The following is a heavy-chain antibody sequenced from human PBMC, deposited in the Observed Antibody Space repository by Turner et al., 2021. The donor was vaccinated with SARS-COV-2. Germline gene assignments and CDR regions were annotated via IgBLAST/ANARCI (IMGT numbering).Heavy chain of an antibody. V-gene: IGHV3-30*04. CDR1: GFTFSSYA. D-gene: IGHD3-3*01. Sequence: QVQLVESGGGVVQPGRSLRLSCAASGFTFSSYAMHWVRQAPGKGLEWVEVISYDGSNKYYADSVKGRFTISRDNSKNTLYLQMNSLRAEDTAVYYCARDGGSFWGDLAWGGYYYYAMDVWGQGTTVTVSS. CDR2: ISYDGSNK. J-gene: IGHJ6*02. CDR3: ARDGGSFWGDLAWGGYYYYAMDV.